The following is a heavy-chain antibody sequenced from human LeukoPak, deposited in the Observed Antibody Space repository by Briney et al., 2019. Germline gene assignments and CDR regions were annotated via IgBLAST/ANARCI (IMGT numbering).Heavy chain of an antibody. CDR2: IYYSGST. V-gene: IGHV4-59*01. J-gene: IGHJ3*02. CDR1: GGSISSYY. D-gene: IGHD2-21*01. CDR3: ASQIAYDAFDI. Sequence: SVTLSLTCTVSGGSISSYYWSWIRQPPGKGLEWIGYIYYSGSTNYNPSLKSRVTISVDTSKNQFSLKLSSVTAADTAVYYCASQIAYDAFDIWGQGTMVTVSS.